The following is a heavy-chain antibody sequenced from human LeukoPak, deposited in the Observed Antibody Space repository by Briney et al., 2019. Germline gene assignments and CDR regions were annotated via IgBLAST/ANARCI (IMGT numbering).Heavy chain of an antibody. J-gene: IGHJ4*02. D-gene: IGHD2-2*02. CDR3: AKADGIVVVPAAIE. CDR2: IRYDGSNK. V-gene: IGHV3-30*02. CDR1: GFTFSSYG. Sequence: GGSLRLSCAASGFTFSSYGMHWVRQAPGKGLEWVAFIRYDGSNKYYADSVKGRFTISRDNSKNTLYLQMNSLRAEDTAVYYCAKADGIVVVPAAIEWGQGTLVTVSS.